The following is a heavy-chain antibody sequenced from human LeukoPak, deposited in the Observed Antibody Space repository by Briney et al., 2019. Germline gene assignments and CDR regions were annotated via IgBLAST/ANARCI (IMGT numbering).Heavy chain of an antibody. Sequence: GRSLRLSCAASGFTFSSYAMHWVRQAPGKGLEWVAVISYDGSNRYYADSVKGRFTISRDNSKNTLYLQMNGLRAEDTAVYYCAREELQAPVVTTTPPFDYWGQGTLVTVSS. CDR2: ISYDGSNR. J-gene: IGHJ4*02. V-gene: IGHV3-30-3*01. CDR1: GFTFSSYA. CDR3: AREELQAPVVTTTPPFDY. D-gene: IGHD2-21*02.